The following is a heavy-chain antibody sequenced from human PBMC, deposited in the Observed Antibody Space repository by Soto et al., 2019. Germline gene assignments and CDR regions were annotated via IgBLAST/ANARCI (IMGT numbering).Heavy chain of an antibody. J-gene: IGHJ5*02. CDR2: MYYSGST. CDR3: ARLCLTMVRGVIPWFDP. CDR1: GGSISSSSYY. V-gene: IGHV4-39*01. D-gene: IGHD3-10*01. Sequence: QLQLQESGPGLVKPSETLSLTCTVSGGSISSSSYYWGWIRQPPGKGLEWIGSMYYSGSTYYNPSLNSRVTISVDTSKNPFSLKLSSVTDADTAVYYCARLCLTMVRGVIPWFDPWGQGTLVTVSS.